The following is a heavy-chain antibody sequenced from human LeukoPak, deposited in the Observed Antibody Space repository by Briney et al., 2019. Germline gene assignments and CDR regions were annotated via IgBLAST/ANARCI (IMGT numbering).Heavy chain of an antibody. J-gene: IGHJ4*02. CDR2: IRYDGSNK. V-gene: IGHV3-30*02. CDR1: GFTFSSYG. D-gene: IGHD3-9*01. CDR3: AKRGYDILTGYYSYFDY. Sequence: GGSLRLSCAASGFTFSSYGMHWVRQAPGKGLEWVAFIRYDGSNKYYADSVKGRFTISRDNSKNTLYLQMNTLRAEDTAVYYCAKRGYDILTGYYSYFDYWGQGTLVTVSS.